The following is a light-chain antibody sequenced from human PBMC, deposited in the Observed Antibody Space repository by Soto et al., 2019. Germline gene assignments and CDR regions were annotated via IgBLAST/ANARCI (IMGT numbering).Light chain of an antibody. J-gene: IGKJ4*01. CDR2: LAT. V-gene: IGKV2-28*01. Sequence: ITQSPLSRPVTPLEPSSMCCRSSESRLQTNGNTYLDWYLQKPWQSPELLISLATNRASGVPYRFSGSGSGTDFTLKISRVEAEDVGVYYCMQAKQTPFTFGGGTKVDIK. CDR3: MQAKQTPFT. CDR1: ESRLQTNGNTY.